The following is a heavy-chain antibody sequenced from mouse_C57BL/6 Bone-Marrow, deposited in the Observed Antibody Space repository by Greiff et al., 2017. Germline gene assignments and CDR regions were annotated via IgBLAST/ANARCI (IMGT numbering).Heavy chain of an antibody. D-gene: IGHD2-13*01. Sequence: VQLKQSGPVLVKPGASVKMSCKASGYTFTDYYMNWVKQSHGKSLEWIGVINPYNGGTSYNQKFKGKATLTVDKSSSTAYMELNSLTSEDSAVYYCARLGDYYFDYWGQGTTLTVSS. CDR1: GYTFTDYY. CDR3: ARLGDYYFDY. J-gene: IGHJ2*01. CDR2: INPYNGGT. V-gene: IGHV1-19*01.